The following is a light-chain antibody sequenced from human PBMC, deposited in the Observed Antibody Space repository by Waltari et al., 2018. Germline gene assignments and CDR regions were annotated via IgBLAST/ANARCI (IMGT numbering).Light chain of an antibody. CDR2: AAS. V-gene: IGKV3-15*01. CDR3: QQYDDWPPWT. CDR1: QSIGTH. Sequence: EILMTQSPATLSLSPGERATLSCRASQSIGTHLAWYQQKLGQAPRLLMFAASTRATGIPARFSGSGSGTDFTLTINGLQSEDFALYYCQQYDDWPPWTFGQGTKVEIK. J-gene: IGKJ1*01.